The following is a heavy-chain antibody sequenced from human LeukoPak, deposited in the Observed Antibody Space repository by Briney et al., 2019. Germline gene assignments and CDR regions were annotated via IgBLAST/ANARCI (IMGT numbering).Heavy chain of an antibody. D-gene: IGHD3-22*01. CDR3: ASNSYDSSGYYYS. V-gene: IGHV3-21*01. CDR1: GFTVSSNY. CDR2: ISSSSSYI. Sequence: GGSLRLSCAASGFTVSSNYMSWVRQAPGKGLEWVSSISSSSSYIYYADSVKGRFTISRDNAKNSLYLQMNSLRAEDTAVYYCASNSYDSSGYYYSWGLGTLVTVSS. J-gene: IGHJ4*02.